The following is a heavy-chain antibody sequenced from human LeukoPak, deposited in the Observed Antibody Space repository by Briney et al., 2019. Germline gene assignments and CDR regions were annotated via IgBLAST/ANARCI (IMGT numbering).Heavy chain of an antibody. CDR2: INPNSGGT. CDR1: GYTFTGYY. Sequence: ASVKVSCKASGYTFTGYYMHWVRQAPGQGLEWMGWINPNSGGTNYEQKFQGRVTMTRDTSISTAYMELSRLGSDDAAVYYCARFGTMVRGVLYFDYWGQGTLVTVSS. V-gene: IGHV1-2*02. D-gene: IGHD3-10*01. CDR3: ARFGTMVRGVLYFDY. J-gene: IGHJ4*02.